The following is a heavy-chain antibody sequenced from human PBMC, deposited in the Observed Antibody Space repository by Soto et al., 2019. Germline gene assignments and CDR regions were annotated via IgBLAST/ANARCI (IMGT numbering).Heavy chain of an antibody. CDR2: IKSKTDGGTT. CDR1: GFTFSNAW. CDR3: TTYIPLWEVAIDY. D-gene: IGHD5-18*01. V-gene: IGHV3-15*07. J-gene: IGHJ4*02. Sequence: EVQLVESGGGLVKPGGYLRLSCAASGFTFSNAWMNWVRQAPGKGLEWVGRIKSKTDGGTTDYAAPVKGRFTISRDDSKHTLYLQMNSLKTEDTALYYFTTYIPLWEVAIDYWGQGTLVTVSS.